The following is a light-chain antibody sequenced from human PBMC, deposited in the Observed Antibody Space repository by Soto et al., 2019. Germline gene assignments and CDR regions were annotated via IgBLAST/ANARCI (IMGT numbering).Light chain of an antibody. CDR2: DAT. CDR3: QQYSTSST. CDR1: QSISTW. V-gene: IGKV1-5*01. J-gene: IGKJ1*01. Sequence: DIQMTQSPSTLSSSVGDRVTITCRASQSISTWLAWYQQKPGKAPKLLIFDATTLETGVPSRFSGSGSGTDFTPTITSQQPDYLATYYCQQYSTSSTFGQGTKVEVK.